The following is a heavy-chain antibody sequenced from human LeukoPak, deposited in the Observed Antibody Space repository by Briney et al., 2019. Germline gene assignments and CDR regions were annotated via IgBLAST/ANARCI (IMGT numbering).Heavy chain of an antibody. CDR1: GFTSSSYA. Sequence: GGSLRLSCAASGFTSSSYAMSWVRQAPGKGLEWVSAISASGGGTYYADSVKGRFTISRDNSKNTLYLQMNSLRAEDTAVYYCAKDERYYGVWSGYYRWGQGTLVTVSS. CDR3: AKDERYYGVWSGYYR. J-gene: IGHJ4*02. CDR2: ISASGGGT. V-gene: IGHV3-23*01. D-gene: IGHD3-3*01.